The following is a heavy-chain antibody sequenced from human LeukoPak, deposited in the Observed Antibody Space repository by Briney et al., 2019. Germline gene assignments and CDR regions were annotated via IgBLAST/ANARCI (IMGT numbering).Heavy chain of an antibody. V-gene: IGHV4-61*02. CDR2: LYTSGST. Sequence: SETLSLTCTVSGGSLSSGSYYWTWIRQPAGKGLEWIGRLYTSGSTNYNPSLKSRVTISVDTSKNQFSLKLSSVTAAYTAVYYCARSDFWSGCFDYWGRGTLVTVSS. J-gene: IGHJ4*02. CDR3: ARSDFWSGCFDY. D-gene: IGHD3-3*01. CDR1: GGSLSSGSYY.